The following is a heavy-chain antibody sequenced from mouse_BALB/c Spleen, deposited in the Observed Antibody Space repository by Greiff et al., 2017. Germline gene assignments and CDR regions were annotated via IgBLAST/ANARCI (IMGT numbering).Heavy chain of an antibody. CDR3: ARGKYGNYDQYYLDD. CDR1: GFTFSDYG. CDR2: ISNLAYSI. V-gene: IGHV5-15*01. J-gene: IGHJ2*01. Sequence: EVHVVESGGGLVQPGGSRKLSCAASGFTFSDYGMAWVRPAPGKGPEWVAFISNLAYSIYYADTVTGRFTISRDNARNILYLQMSSLRSEDTAMYYCARGKYGNYDQYYLDDWGQGTTRTVSA. D-gene: IGHD2-10*02.